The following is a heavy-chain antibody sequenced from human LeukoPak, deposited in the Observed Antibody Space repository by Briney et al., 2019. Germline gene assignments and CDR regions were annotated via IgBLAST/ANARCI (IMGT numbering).Heavy chain of an antibody. Sequence: ASVKVSCKACGYTFTGYYMHWVRQPRGQGREGMGWMNPNSGGPNYAQKFQGRVTMPRATSISKAYMELSTLRSDDTAVYSCARVQSARIRVGASDICGQGTMVTASS. V-gene: IGHV1-2*02. D-gene: IGHD2-15*01. CDR2: MNPNSGGP. CDR1: GYTFTGYY. CDR3: ARVQSARIRVGASDI. J-gene: IGHJ3*02.